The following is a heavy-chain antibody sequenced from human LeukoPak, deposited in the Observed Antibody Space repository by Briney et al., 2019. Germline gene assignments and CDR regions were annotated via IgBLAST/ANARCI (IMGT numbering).Heavy chain of an antibody. Sequence: ASVKVSCKVSGYTLTELSMHWVRQAPGKGLEWMGGFDPEDGETIYARKFQGRVTMTEDTSTDTAYMELSSLRSEDTAVYYCATDYYDSSGYSDYWGQGTLVTVSS. CDR3: ATDYYDSSGYSDY. CDR1: GYTLTELS. D-gene: IGHD3-22*01. J-gene: IGHJ4*02. V-gene: IGHV1-24*01. CDR2: FDPEDGET.